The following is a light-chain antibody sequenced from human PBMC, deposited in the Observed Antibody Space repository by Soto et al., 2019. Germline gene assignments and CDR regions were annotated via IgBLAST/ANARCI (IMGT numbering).Light chain of an antibody. J-gene: IGKJ1*01. Sequence: IVLTQSPGTLSLSPGERATLSCRASQSVSSSLAWYQQKPGQAPRLLIYGASSRATGIPDRFSGSGSGTDFTLTISRLEPEDFAVYYCQQYGSSPTTFGQGTKVDIK. V-gene: IGKV3-20*01. CDR2: GAS. CDR3: QQYGSSPTT. CDR1: QSVSSS.